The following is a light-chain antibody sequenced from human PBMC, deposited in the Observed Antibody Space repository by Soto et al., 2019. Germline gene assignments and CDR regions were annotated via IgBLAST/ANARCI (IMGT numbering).Light chain of an antibody. CDR2: KAS. J-gene: IGKJ5*01. Sequence: DIQMTQSPSILSASVGDRVTITCRASQSISSWLAWYQQKPGKAPNLLIHKASHLESGVPSRFSGSGSGTDFTLTISRLEPEDFAVYYCQHYGSSPITFGQGTRLEIK. V-gene: IGKV1-5*03. CDR1: QSISSW. CDR3: QHYGSSPIT.